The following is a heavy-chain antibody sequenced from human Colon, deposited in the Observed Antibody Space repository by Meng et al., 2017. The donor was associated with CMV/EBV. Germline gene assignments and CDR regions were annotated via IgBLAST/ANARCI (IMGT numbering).Heavy chain of an antibody. CDR1: GSSISTSVVV. CDR3: AHRMGRIAARVFDY. Sequence: HIALKDAGPTLANPPQTLTLTFTFSGSSISTSVVVVGWIRQPPGKALEWLALIYWDDDKRYSPSLKSRLTITKDTSKNQVVLTMTNMDPVDTATYYCAHRMGRIAARVFDYWGQGTLVTVSS. D-gene: IGHD6-6*01. J-gene: IGHJ4*02. V-gene: IGHV2-5*02. CDR2: IYWDDDK.